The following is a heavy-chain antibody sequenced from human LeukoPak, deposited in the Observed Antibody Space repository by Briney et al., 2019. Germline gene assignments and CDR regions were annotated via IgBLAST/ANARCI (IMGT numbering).Heavy chain of an antibody. V-gene: IGHV4-59*01. D-gene: IGHD3-16*02. CDR2: IYYSGST. J-gene: IGHJ4*02. Sequence: PSETLSLTCTVSGGSISSYYWSWIRQPPGKGLEWIGYIYYSGSTNYNPSLKSRVTISVDTSKNQFSLKLSSVTAADTAVYYCARGGPLLRLGELSAFDYWGQGTLVTVSS. CDR3: ARGGPLLRLGELSAFDY. CDR1: GGSISSYY.